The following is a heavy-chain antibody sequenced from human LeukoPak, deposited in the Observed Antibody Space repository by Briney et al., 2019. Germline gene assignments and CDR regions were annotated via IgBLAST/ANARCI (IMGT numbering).Heavy chain of an antibody. J-gene: IGHJ6*02. Sequence: QPGGSLRLSCAASGFTFSSYAMSWVRQAPGKGLEWVSAISGSGGSTYYADSVKGRFTISRDNSKNTLYLQMNSLRAEDTAVYYCAIGYSSSWYSYYYYYGMDVWGQGTTVTVSS. CDR1: GFTFSSYA. V-gene: IGHV3-23*01. CDR3: AIGYSSSWYSYYYYYGMDV. CDR2: ISGSGGST. D-gene: IGHD6-13*01.